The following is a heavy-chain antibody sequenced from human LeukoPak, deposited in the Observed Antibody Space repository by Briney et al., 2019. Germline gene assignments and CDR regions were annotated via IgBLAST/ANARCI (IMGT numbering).Heavy chain of an antibody. CDR2: INHSGST. CDR3: ARRLRWSGSDP. CDR1: GDSISTYY. J-gene: IGHJ5*02. D-gene: IGHD4-23*01. Sequence: SETLSLTCTVSGDSISTYYWSWIRQPPGKGLEWIGEINHSGSTNYNPSLKSRVTISVDTSKNQFSLKLSSVTAADTAFYYCARRLRWSGSDPWGQGTLVTVSS. V-gene: IGHV4-34*01.